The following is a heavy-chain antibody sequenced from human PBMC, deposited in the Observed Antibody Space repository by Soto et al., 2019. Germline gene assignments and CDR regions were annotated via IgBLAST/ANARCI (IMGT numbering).Heavy chain of an antibody. CDR2: TYYRSKWYN. J-gene: IGHJ6*03. CDR3: ARDQKENNPGLFDYYYMDV. CDR1: GDSVSSNSAA. Sequence: SQTLSLTCAISGDSVSSNSAAWNWIRQSPSRGLEWLGRTYYRSKWYNDYAVSVKSRITINPDTSKNQFSLQLNSVTPEDTAVYYCARDQKENNPGLFDYYYMDVWGKGTTVTVSS. D-gene: IGHD1-1*01. V-gene: IGHV6-1*01.